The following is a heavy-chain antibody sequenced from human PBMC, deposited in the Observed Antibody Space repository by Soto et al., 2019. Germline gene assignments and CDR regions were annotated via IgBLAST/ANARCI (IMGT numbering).Heavy chain of an antibody. CDR2: TSNDGSYM. CDR3: ARERGRMDV. CDR1: GFSFSTYS. V-gene: IGHV3-21*01. J-gene: IGHJ6*02. Sequence: EVQLLESGGGLVKPGGSLRLSCAASGFSFSTYSMNWVRQAPGKGLEWVSSTSNDGSYMYYIDSVKGRFTISRDNAKNSLYLQMNSLRAEDTAVYYCARERGRMDVWGHGTTVTVSS.